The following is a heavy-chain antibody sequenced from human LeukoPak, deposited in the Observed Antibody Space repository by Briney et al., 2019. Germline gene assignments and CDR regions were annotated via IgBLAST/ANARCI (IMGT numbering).Heavy chain of an antibody. Sequence: SGTLSLTCAVSGGSISSSNWWSWVRQPPGKGLEWIGEIYHSGSTDYNPSLKSRVTISVDKSKNQFSLKLSSVTAADTAVYYCASCSTSCYYYGMDVWGQGTTVTVSS. V-gene: IGHV4-4*02. CDR2: IYHSGST. CDR3: ASCSTSCYYYGMDV. J-gene: IGHJ6*02. CDR1: GGSISSSNW. D-gene: IGHD2-2*01.